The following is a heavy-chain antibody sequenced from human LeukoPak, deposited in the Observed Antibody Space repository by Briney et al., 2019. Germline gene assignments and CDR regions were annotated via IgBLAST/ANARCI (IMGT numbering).Heavy chain of an antibody. Sequence: ASETLSLTFTVSGGSISSTGYYWGWVRQPPGKGLEWIGSMYYRGTTYHNAFLKSRVTISVDTSKNQFSLRLSSVTATDTGVYYCASDHSGWLGLGYWGQGTLVSVSS. V-gene: IGHV4-39*01. CDR3: ASDHSGWLGLGY. J-gene: IGHJ4*02. CDR2: MYYRGTT. D-gene: IGHD6-19*01. CDR1: GGSISSTGYY.